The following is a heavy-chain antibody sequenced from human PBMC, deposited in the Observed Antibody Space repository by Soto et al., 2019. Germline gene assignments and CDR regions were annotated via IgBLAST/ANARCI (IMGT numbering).Heavy chain of an antibody. V-gene: IGHV1-69*13. CDR2: ILPFFGTA. Sequence: QVHLVQSGAEVKKPGSSVKVSCKYSGGTFRTESINWVRQAPGQRLEWMGGILPFFGTADYAPRFQGRVTITADGATTTADMELRSLTSQDAAVYFCLRRRDYGGNSDAFDVWGQGTIVTVSS. CDR1: GGTFRTES. J-gene: IGHJ3*01. D-gene: IGHD4-17*01. CDR3: LRRRDYGGNSDAFDV.